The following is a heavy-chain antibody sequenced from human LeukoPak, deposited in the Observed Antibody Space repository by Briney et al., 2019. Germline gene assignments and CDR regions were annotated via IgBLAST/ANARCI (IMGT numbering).Heavy chain of an antibody. CDR1: GGSISSYY. CDR3: AREGTSGTHLNWFDP. Sequence: SETLSLTCTVSGGSISSYYWSWIRQPPGKGLEWIGHIYGSGSTNYNPSLKSRVTLSVDTPKNQFSLKLSSVTAADTAVYYCAREGTSGTHLNWFDPWGQGTLVTVSS. V-gene: IGHV4-59*01. D-gene: IGHD1-1*01. CDR2: IYGSGST. J-gene: IGHJ5*02.